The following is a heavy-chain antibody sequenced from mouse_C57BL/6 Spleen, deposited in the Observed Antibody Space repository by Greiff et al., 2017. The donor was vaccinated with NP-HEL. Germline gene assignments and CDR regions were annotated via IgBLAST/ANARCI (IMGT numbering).Heavy chain of an antibody. V-gene: IGHV5-6*01. J-gene: IGHJ3*01. CDR1: GFTFSSYG. Sequence: DVQLVESGGDLVKPGGSLKLSCAASGFTFSSYGMSWVRQTPDKRLEWVATISSGGSYTYYPDSVKGRFTISRDNAKNTLYLQMSSLKSEDTAMYYCARHETFAWFAYWGQGTLVTVSA. CDR2: ISSGGSYT. CDR3: ARHETFAWFAY.